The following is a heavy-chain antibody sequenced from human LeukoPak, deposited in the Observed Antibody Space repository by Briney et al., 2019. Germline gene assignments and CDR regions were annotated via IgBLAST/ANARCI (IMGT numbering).Heavy chain of an antibody. J-gene: IGHJ4*02. Sequence: SQTLSLTCAISGDSVSSNSAAWNWIRQSPSRGLEWLGRTYYRSKWYNDYAVSVKSRITINPGTSKNQFSLQLNSVTPEDTAVYYCAREKRPGTYYYGSGSYLGFDYWGQGTLVTVSS. CDR3: AREKRPGTYYYGSGSYLGFDY. CDR1: GDSVSSNSAA. V-gene: IGHV6-1*01. CDR2: TYYRSKWYN. D-gene: IGHD3-10*01.